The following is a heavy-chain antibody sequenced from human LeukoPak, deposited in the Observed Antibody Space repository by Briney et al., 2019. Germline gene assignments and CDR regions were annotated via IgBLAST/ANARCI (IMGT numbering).Heavy chain of an antibody. CDR3: AREAARRGFDY. Sequence: GRSLRLSCAASGFTFSSYAMHWVRQAPGKGLEWVAVISYDGSNKYYADSVKGRFTISRDNSKNTLYLQMNSLRAEDTAVYYCAREAARRGFDYWGQGTLVTVSS. CDR1: GFTFSSYA. J-gene: IGHJ4*02. D-gene: IGHD6-6*01. V-gene: IGHV3-30-3*01. CDR2: ISYDGSNK.